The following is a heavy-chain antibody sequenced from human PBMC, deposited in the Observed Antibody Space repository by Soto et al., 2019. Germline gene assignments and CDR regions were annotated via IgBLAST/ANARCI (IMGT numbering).Heavy chain of an antibody. J-gene: IGHJ4*02. D-gene: IGHD6-19*01. CDR3: AKATTNGGWFNPFDS. V-gene: IGHV3-23*01. CDR2: LSGSGTST. CDR1: GFSFVNYA. Sequence: GSLRLSCAASGFSFVNYAMNWVRQAPGKGLEWVSGLSGSGTSTYYADSVKGRFTISRDNSRDTLFLQMNSLTADDTAVYYCAKATTNGGWFNPFDSWGQGALVTVSS.